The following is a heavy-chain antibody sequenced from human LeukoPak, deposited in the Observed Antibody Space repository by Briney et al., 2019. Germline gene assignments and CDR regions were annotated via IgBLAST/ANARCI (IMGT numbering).Heavy chain of an antibody. V-gene: IGHV3-30-3*01. CDR2: IPYDGSNK. CDR3: ARDSHYGAGGFDY. D-gene: IGHD4-17*01. Sequence: PGRSLRLSCAASGFTFSSYAMHWVRQAPGKGMEWVAVIPYDGSNKYYADSVKGRFTISRDNSKNTLYLQMNSLRAEDTAVYYCARDSHYGAGGFDYWGQGTLVTVSS. J-gene: IGHJ4*02. CDR1: GFTFSSYA.